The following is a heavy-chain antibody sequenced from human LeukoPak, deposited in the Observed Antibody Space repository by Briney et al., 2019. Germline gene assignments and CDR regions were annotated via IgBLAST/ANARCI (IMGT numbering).Heavy chain of an antibody. CDR1: GFTFSSYW. J-gene: IGHJ2*01. D-gene: IGHD6-19*01. CDR2: INPDGTVT. CDR3: VRDSPSGFFDL. Sequence: GGSLRLSCAASGFTFSSYWMHWVRQAPGKGLVWVSPINPDGTVTTYADSVKGRFTISRDNAKNTLYLQMNSLRVEDTAVYYCVRDSPSGFFDLWGRGTLVTVSS. V-gene: IGHV3-74*01.